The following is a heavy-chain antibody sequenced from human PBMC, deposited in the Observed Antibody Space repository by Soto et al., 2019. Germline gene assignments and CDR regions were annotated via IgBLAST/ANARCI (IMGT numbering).Heavy chain of an antibody. CDR3: AKGMDYDFWSGYYKAGYFDY. J-gene: IGHJ4*02. V-gene: IGHV3-23*01. CDR1: GLTFSSYA. Sequence: GSLRVSCAASGLTFSSYAMSCVSQAPGKGLEWVSAISGSGGSTYYADSVKGRFTISRDNSKNTLYLQMNSLRAEDTAVYYCAKGMDYDFWSGYYKAGYFDYWGQRTLVTVSS. CDR2: ISGSGGST. D-gene: IGHD3-3*01.